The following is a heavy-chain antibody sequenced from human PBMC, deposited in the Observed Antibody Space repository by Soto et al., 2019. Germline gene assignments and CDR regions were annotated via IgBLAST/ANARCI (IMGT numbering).Heavy chain of an antibody. Sequence: SETLSLTCAVSGGSISIYYWSWIRQPPGKRLEWIEYIYSSGSTNYNPSHKRRDTISVDTSKNHFSLKMNSVTAGDTAVYFCARMVKATENSHVWFDYWGQGKLVTVS. J-gene: IGHJ4*02. CDR1: GGSISIYY. V-gene: IGHV4-59*08. CDR2: IYSSGST. CDR3: ARMVKATENSHVWFDY. D-gene: IGHD2-21*01.